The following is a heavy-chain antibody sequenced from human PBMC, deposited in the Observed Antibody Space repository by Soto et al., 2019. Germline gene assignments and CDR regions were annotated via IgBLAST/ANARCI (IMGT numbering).Heavy chain of an antibody. J-gene: IGHJ5*02. Sequence: PSETLSLTCTVSGGSISSDGYYWSWIRQHPGKGLEYIGYIYHSGDSYYTPSLGRRVTIPVDTSENQFSLHLRSVTAADTAVYYCARDNYRCGYPHNLFDPFGQRIPVTGSS. CDR1: GGSISSDGYY. CDR3: ARDNYRCGYPHNLFDP. V-gene: IGHV4-31*03. D-gene: IGHD5-18*01. CDR2: IYHSGDS.